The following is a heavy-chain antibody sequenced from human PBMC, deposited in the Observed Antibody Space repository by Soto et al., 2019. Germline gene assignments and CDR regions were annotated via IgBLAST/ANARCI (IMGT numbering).Heavy chain of an antibody. Sequence: QVQLVQSGAEVKKPGSSVKVSCKASGGTFSSYAISWVRQAPGQGLEWMGGIIPISGTANYAQKFQGRVTITADESTSASYEVVSSIRSADMTGDSYTTTQPMSTRLELYYYYYSGEDGWGRGNKVTVYS. CDR2: IIPISGTA. CDR3: TTTQPMSTRLELYYYYYSGEDG. CDR1: GGTFSSYA. J-gene: IGHJ6*01. V-gene: IGHV1-69*01. D-gene: IGHD1-26*01.